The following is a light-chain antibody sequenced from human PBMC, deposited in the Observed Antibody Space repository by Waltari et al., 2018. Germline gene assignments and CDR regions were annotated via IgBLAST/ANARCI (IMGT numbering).Light chain of an antibody. Sequence: AIQLTQSPSSLSASVGDRVTITCRASQGISSALAWYQQKPGKAPKLLIYDASRLESGVPSRFSGSGSGTDFTLTISSLQPEDFATYYCQQFNSYLGGFTFGPGTKVDIK. CDR3: QQFNSYLGGFT. CDR1: QGISSA. J-gene: IGKJ3*01. V-gene: IGKV1-13*02. CDR2: DAS.